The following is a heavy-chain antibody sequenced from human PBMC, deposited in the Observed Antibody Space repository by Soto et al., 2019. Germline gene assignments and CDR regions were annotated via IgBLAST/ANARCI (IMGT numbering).Heavy chain of an antibody. CDR3: ARGHPLLW. V-gene: IGHV4-30-2*06. J-gene: IGHJ4*02. CDR1: GGSIRSGGYY. D-gene: IGHD2-21*01. CDR2: IYHSGST. Sequence: SETLSLTCTVSGGSIRSGGYYWTWIRQYPGQGLECIGYIYHSGSTYCNPSLKSRVTISVDRYKNQFSLKLSSVPAADTAVYYCARGHPLLWWSQGTMVTVSS.